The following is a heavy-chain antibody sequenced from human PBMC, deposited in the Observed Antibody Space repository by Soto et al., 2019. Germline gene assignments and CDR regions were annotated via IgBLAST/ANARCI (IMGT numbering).Heavy chain of an antibody. V-gene: IGHV4-39*01. CDR3: ARGHVFYDFWSGYYFFDY. Sequence: QLQLQESGPGLVKPSETLSLTCTVSGGSISSSSYYWGWIRQPPGKGLEGIGSIYYSGSTYYNPSLKSRVTISVDTSKNQFSLKLSSVTAADTAVYYCARGHVFYDFWSGYYFFDYWGQGTLVTVSS. J-gene: IGHJ4*02. D-gene: IGHD3-3*01. CDR2: IYYSGST. CDR1: GGSISSSSYY.